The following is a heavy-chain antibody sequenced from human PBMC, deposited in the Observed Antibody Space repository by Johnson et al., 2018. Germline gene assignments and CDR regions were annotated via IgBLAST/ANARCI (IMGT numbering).Heavy chain of an antibody. J-gene: IGHJ6*03. D-gene: IGHD5-12*01. CDR1: GFTFSSYG. CDR2: ISYEGSNK. Sequence: QVQLVQSGGGVVQPGRSLRLSCAASGFTFSSYGMHWVRQAPGKGLAWVAVISYEGSNKYYADSVKGRFTISRDNSKNTLYLQMNSLRAEDTAVYYCAKNSWQPPVTYYYYMDGWGKGTTVTVSS. V-gene: IGHV3-30*18. CDR3: AKNSWQPPVTYYYYMDG.